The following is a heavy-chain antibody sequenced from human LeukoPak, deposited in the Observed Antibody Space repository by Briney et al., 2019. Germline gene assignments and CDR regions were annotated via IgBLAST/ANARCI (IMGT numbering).Heavy chain of an antibody. CDR3: ASEGYCGGDCYYLDY. Sequence: ASVKVSCKASGGTFSSYAISWVRQAPGQGLEWMGGIIPIFGTANYAQKFQGRVTITADESTSTAYVELSSLRSEDTAVYYCASEGYCGGDCYYLDYWGQGTLVTVSS. D-gene: IGHD2-21*02. CDR1: GGTFSSYA. J-gene: IGHJ4*02. CDR2: IIPIFGTA. V-gene: IGHV1-69*13.